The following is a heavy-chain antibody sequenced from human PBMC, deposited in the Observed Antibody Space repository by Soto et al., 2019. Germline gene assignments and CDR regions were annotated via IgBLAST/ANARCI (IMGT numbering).Heavy chain of an antibody. V-gene: IGHV2-26*01. J-gene: IGHJ6*02. CDR3: ARIKGAGKYGMDD. CDR2: IFSYDEK. CDR1: EFSLSNARMG. Sequence: GPTLVNPTETLTLTCTVSEFSLSNARMGVSWIRQPPGKALEWLAHIFSYDEKSYSTSLKGRLPISKDYSKSQVVFTMANMDPVDTAKYYCARIKGAGKYGMDDWGLGTVVTV. D-gene: IGHD6-19*01.